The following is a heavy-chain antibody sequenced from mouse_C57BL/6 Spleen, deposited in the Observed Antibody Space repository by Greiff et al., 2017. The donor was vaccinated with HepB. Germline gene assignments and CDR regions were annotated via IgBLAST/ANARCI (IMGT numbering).Heavy chain of an antibody. V-gene: IGHV1-55*01. CDR2: IYPGSGST. D-gene: IGHD2-4*01. Sequence: QVQLQQSGAELVKPGASVKMSCKASGYTFTSYWITWVKQRPGQGLEWIGDIYPGSGSTNYNEKFKSKATLTVDTSSSTAYMQLSSLTSEDSAVYYCARDYDYDGYYFDYWGQGTTLTVSS. CDR1: GYTFTSYW. CDR3: ARDYDYDGYYFDY. J-gene: IGHJ2*01.